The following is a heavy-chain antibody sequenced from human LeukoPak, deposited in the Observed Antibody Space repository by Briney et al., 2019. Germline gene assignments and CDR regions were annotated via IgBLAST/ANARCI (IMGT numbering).Heavy chain of an antibody. Sequence: ASVKVSCKASGYTFTSYYMHWVRQAPGQGLEWMGIINPRGGSTSYAQKFQGRVTMTRDTSTSTVYMELSSLRSEDTAVYYCARASQKGLWFGESLNGPLFNWFDPWGQGTLVTVSS. J-gene: IGHJ5*02. CDR1: GYTFTSYY. D-gene: IGHD3-10*01. V-gene: IGHV1-46*01. CDR3: ARASQKGLWFGESLNGPLFNWFDP. CDR2: INPRGGST.